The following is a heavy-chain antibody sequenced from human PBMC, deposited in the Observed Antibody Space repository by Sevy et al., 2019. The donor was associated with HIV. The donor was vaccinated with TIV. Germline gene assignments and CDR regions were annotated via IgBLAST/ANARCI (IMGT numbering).Heavy chain of an antibody. CDR3: ATVGLGYYSGSSYYQGDWFDP. D-gene: IGHD2-15*01. CDR1: GYSLSKLS. CDR2: LDPGNGEI. Sequence: ASVKVSCKVFGYSLSKLSMHWVRQAPGKWLEWMGSLDPGNGEITYAQTLQGRVTMTEDTSTDTAYMELSSLTSEDTATYYCATVGLGYYSGSSYYQGDWFDPWGQGTLVTVSS. J-gene: IGHJ5*02. V-gene: IGHV1-24*01.